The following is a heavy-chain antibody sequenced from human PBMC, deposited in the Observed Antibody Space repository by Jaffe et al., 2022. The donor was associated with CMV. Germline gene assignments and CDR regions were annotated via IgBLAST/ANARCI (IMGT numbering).Heavy chain of an antibody. J-gene: IGHJ2*01. CDR3: AKGYSSSWLGYFDL. Sequence: QVQLVESGGGVVQPGRSLRLSCAASGFTFSSYGMHWVRQAPGKGLEWVAVASHDGSDKYYADSVKGRFTISRDHSKNTLSLQMSSLRPEDTAVYYCAKGYSSSWLGYFDLWGRGTLVTVSS. CDR1: GFTFSSYG. CDR2: ASHDGSDK. D-gene: IGHD6-13*01. V-gene: IGHV3-30*18.